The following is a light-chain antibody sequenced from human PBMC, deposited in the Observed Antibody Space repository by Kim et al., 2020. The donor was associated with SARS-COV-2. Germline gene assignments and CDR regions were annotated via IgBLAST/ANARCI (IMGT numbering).Light chain of an antibody. V-gene: IGKV1-39*01. CDR1: QSISNY. CDR2: AAS. J-gene: IGKJ2*03. CDR3: QQNYKTPFS. Sequence: SASVGDRVTITCRASQSISNYLNWYQQEPGKAPKLLIYAASSLQSGVSSRFSGSGSGTDFTLTIGSLQPEDFATYFCQQNYKTPFSFGQGTKLEI.